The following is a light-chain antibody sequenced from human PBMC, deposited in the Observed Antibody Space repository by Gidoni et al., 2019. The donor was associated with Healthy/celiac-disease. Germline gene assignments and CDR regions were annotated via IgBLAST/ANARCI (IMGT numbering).Light chain of an antibody. Sequence: EIVLTQSPGTLSWSPGERATLSCRASQSVSRSYLAWYQQQPGQAPSLLIYGASSRATGIPDRFSGRGSGTDFTLTISRLEPEDFAVYYCQQYGSSHYTFGQGTKLEIK. CDR1: QSVSRSY. V-gene: IGKV3-20*01. CDR3: QQYGSSHYT. J-gene: IGKJ2*01. CDR2: GAS.